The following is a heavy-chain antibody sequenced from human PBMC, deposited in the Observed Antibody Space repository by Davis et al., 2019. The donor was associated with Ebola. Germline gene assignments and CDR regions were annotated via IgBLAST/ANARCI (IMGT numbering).Heavy chain of an antibody. CDR2: IKQDGSEK. Sequence: PGGSLRLSCAASGFTFSSYWMSWVRQAPGKGLEWVANIKQDGSEKYYVDSVKGRFTISRDNAKNSLYLQMNSLRAEDTAVYYCARDDYSNSRGAYYYGMDVWGQGTTVTVSS. J-gene: IGHJ6*02. CDR1: GFTFSSYW. V-gene: IGHV3-7*01. D-gene: IGHD4-11*01. CDR3: ARDDYSNSRGAYYYGMDV.